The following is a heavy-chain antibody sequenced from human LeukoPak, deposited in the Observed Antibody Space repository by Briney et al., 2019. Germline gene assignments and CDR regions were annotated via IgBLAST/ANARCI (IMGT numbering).Heavy chain of an antibody. D-gene: IGHD3-3*01. CDR1: GGSIGSSNW. CDR2: IYHSGNT. CDR3: ARLSLKLLEWSPTKGKETHYFDY. V-gene: IGHV4-4*02. J-gene: IGHJ4*02. Sequence: PSETLSLTCAVSGGSIGSSNWWSWIRQPPGKGLEWIGEIYHSGNTNYNPSLKSRVTILEDKSKSQFSLKLSSVTAADTAVYYCARLSLKLLEWSPTKGKETHYFDYWGQGTLVTVSS.